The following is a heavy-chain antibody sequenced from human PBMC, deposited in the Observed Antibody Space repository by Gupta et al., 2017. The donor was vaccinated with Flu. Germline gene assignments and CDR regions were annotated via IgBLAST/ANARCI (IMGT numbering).Heavy chain of an antibody. CDR3: AKGGRHNWNYDGDY. CDR1: GFTFSSSG. V-gene: IGHV3-30*18. CDR2: ISYDGNKQ. D-gene: IGHD1-7*01. Sequence: QVQRVESGGGVVQPGRSLRLPFAPSGFTFSSSGMHWVRQAPGKGWEWVAVISYDGNKQWFVDSVRGRFTISRDNSKNTLYLQMNSLRPEDTAVYYCAKGGRHNWNYDGDYWGQGTLVTVSS. J-gene: IGHJ4*02.